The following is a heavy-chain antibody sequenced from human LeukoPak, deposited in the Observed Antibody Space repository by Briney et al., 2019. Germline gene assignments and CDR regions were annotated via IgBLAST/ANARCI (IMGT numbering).Heavy chain of an antibody. V-gene: IGHV3-48*04. Sequence: PGGSLRLSCAASGFIFTSYSMDWVRQAPGKGLEWVSYIDTSSSVIYYADSVKGRFTISRDDAKNSLYLQMNSLRVEDTARYFCTRDLPFDLWGQGTLVAVSS. CDR3: TRDLPFDL. J-gene: IGHJ4*02. CDR1: GFIFTSYS. CDR2: IDTSSSVI.